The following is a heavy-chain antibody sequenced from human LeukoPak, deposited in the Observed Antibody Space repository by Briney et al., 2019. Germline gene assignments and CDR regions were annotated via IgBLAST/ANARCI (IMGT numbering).Heavy chain of an antibody. V-gene: IGHV1-18*01. CDR2: ISAYNGNT. J-gene: IGHJ3*02. D-gene: IGHD6-19*01. CDR3: ATARYRSGWYGALDI. CDR1: GYTFTSYG. Sequence: ASVKVSCKASGYTFTSYGISWVRQAPGQGLEWMGWISAYNGNTNYAQKFQGRVTMTEDTSTDTAYMELSSLRSEDTAVYYCATARYRSGWYGALDIWGQGTMVTVSS.